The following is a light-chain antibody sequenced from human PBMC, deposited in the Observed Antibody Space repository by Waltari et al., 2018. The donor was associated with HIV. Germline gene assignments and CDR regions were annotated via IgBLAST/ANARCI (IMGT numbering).Light chain of an antibody. Sequence: IVMTQSPATLSVSPGDRATLSCSASQSVSNNLAWYQHKPGQAPRLLIYDASTRATGIPARFSGSGSGTEFTLTISTLQSEDFAVFYCQQYNNWPWTFGQGTKVEV. J-gene: IGKJ1*01. CDR1: QSVSNN. V-gene: IGKV3-15*01. CDR3: QQYNNWPWT. CDR2: DAS.